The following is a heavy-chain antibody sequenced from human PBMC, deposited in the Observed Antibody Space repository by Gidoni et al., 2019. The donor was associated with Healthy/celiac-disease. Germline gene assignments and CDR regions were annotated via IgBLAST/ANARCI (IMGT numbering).Heavy chain of an antibody. Sequence: QVQLQESGPGLVKPSETLPPTCTVSGGSISSYYWSWIRQPPGKGLEWIGYIYYSGSTNYNPSLKSRVTISVDTSKNQFSLKLSSVTAADTAVYYCARLDSAGYDCDYWGQGTLVTVSS. CDR1: GGSISSYY. CDR2: IYYSGST. D-gene: IGHD5-12*01. J-gene: IGHJ4*02. CDR3: ARLDSAGYDCDY. V-gene: IGHV4-59*08.